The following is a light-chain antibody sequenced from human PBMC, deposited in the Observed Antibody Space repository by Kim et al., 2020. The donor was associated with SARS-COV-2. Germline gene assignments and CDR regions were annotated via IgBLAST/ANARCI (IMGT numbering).Light chain of an antibody. V-gene: IGKV1-39*01. CDR1: QNIDIG. J-gene: IGKJ2*01. Sequence: CADEGDRVTVSGRARQNIDIGVNGYQQKPGEAPNLLVYATSTLESGVPSRFSGSRSGTTFTLTINSLRPEDFATYSCQQSYIPPYTFGQGTKLEIK. CDR2: ATS. CDR3: QQSYIPPYT.